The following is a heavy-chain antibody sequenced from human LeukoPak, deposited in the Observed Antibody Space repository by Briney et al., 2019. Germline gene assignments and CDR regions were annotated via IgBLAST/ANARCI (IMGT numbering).Heavy chain of an antibody. CDR3: AISIQAAAIPAFDY. J-gene: IGHJ4*02. D-gene: IGHD6-25*01. CDR2: INPNSGGT. Sequence: ASVKVSCKASGYTFACYYMHWVRQAPGQGLEWMGWINPNSGGTNYAQKFQGRVTMTSDTSIRAAYMELSSLVSEDSAVYFCAISIQAAAIPAFDYWGQGTLVTVSS. V-gene: IGHV1-2*02. CDR1: GYTFACYY.